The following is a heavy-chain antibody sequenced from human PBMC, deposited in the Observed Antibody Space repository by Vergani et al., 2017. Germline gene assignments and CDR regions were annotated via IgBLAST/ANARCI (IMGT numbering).Heavy chain of an antibody. CDR3: AKNPQPRYSGYDYFLFDY. CDR2: IKQDGSEK. D-gene: IGHD5-12*01. Sequence: EVQLVESGGGLVQPGGSLRLSCAASGFTFSSYWMSWVRQAPGKGLEWVANIKQDGSEKYYVDSVKGRFTISRDNAKNSLYLQMNSLRAEDTAVYYCAKNPQPRYSGYDYFLFDYWGQGTLVTVSS. CDR1: GFTFSSYW. J-gene: IGHJ4*02. V-gene: IGHV3-7*03.